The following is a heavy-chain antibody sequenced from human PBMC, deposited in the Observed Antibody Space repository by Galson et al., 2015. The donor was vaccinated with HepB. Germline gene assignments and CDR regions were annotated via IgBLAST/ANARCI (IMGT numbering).Heavy chain of an antibody. CDR2: MNSDGSST. V-gene: IGHV3-74*01. CDR3: KRDNYDSGCLDF. J-gene: IGHJ2*01. CDR1: EFTFSIHW. Sequence: SLRLSCAASEFTFSIHWMHWVRQAPGKGLEWVSRMNSDGSSTTYADSVGGRFTISRDNAKNTLYLQMNTLRAEDTAVYYCKRDNYDSGCLDFWGRGTLVTVSS. D-gene: IGHD3-22*01.